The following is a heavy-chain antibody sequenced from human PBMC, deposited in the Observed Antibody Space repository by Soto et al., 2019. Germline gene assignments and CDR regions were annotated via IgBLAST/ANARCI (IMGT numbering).Heavy chain of an antibody. CDR1: GGSISTYF. CDR2: IYTTGST. Sequence: SETLSLTCTVSGGSISTYFWSWIRQPAGGGLEWIGRIYTTGSTNYKPSLKSRVTMSLDTSRNQFSLKLSSVTAADTAVYYCAREGGYFDSSGSGVYHYHGVDVWGQGTTVTVSS. CDR3: AREGGYFDSSGSGVYHYHGVDV. J-gene: IGHJ6*02. D-gene: IGHD3-22*01. V-gene: IGHV4-4*07.